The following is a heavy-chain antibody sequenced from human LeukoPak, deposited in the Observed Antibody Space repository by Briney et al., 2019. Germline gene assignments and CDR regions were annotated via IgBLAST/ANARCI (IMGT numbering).Heavy chain of an antibody. J-gene: IGHJ4*02. CDR1: GYTFTSYG. V-gene: IGHV1-18*01. D-gene: IGHD3-10*01. CDR2: ISAYNGNT. Sequence: AAVKVSCKASGYTFTSYGISWVRQAPGQGLEWMGWISAYNGNTNYAQKLQGRVTMTTDTSTSTAYMELRSLGSDDTAVYYCARGLSPNFGELSSFDYWGQGTLVTVSS. CDR3: ARGLSPNFGELSSFDY.